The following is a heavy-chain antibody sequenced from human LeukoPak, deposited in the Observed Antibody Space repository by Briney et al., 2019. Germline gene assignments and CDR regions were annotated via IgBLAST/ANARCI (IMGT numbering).Heavy chain of an antibody. D-gene: IGHD5-24*01. J-gene: IGHJ4*02. V-gene: IGHV1-8*03. CDR1: GYTFTVYY. Sequence: ASVKVSFKASGYTFTVYYMHWVRQAPGQGLEWRGGRNPNSCNTGYAQKFQGRVTITRNTSISTAYMELSSMRSEDTAVYSCARGGPVEMATIRAFDYWGQGTLVTVSS. CDR3: ARGGPVEMATIRAFDY. CDR2: RNPNSCNT.